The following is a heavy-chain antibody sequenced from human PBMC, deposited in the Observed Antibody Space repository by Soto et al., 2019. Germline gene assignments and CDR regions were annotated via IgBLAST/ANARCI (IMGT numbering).Heavy chain of an antibody. Sequence: GASVKVSCKASGYTFTDYGISWVRQAPGQGLQWMGWITAFNGSTKYAQQFQGRVTMTTDTSTSTAYMELGSLESDDTAVYYCARGTPYYDILTFYYRMRFDAFDIRGQGTMVT. J-gene: IGHJ3*02. V-gene: IGHV1-18*01. CDR1: GYTFTDYG. CDR2: ITAFNGST. CDR3: ARGTPYYDILTFYYRMRFDAFDI. D-gene: IGHD3-9*01.